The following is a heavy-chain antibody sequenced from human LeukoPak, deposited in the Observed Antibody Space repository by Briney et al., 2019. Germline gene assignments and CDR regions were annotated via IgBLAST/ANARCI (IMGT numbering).Heavy chain of an antibody. CDR1: GFTFSSYS. CDR3: ARDRGSTAVVRGVNHC. D-gene: IGHD3-10*01. J-gene: IGHJ4*02. V-gene: IGHV3-21*01. CDR2: ISSSSSYI. Sequence: GGSLRLSCAASGFTFSSYSMNWVRQAPGKGLEWVSSISSSSSYIYYADSVKGRFTISRDNAKNSLYLQMSSLRAEDTAVYYCARDRGSTAVVRGVNHCWGQGTLVTVSS.